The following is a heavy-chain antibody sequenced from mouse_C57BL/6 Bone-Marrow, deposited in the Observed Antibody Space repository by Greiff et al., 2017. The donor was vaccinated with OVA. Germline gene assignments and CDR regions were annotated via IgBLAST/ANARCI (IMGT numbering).Heavy chain of an antibody. CDR2: ISSGGSYT. CDR1: GFTFSSYG. J-gene: IGHJ3*01. CDR3: ARRGGCAWFAY. Sequence: EVKLMESGGDLVKPGGSLKLSCAASGFTFSSYGMSWVRQTPDKRLEWVATISSGGSYTYYPDSVKGRFTISRDNAKNTLYLQMSRLKSEDTAMYYCARRGGCAWFAYWGQGTLVTVSA. V-gene: IGHV5-6*02.